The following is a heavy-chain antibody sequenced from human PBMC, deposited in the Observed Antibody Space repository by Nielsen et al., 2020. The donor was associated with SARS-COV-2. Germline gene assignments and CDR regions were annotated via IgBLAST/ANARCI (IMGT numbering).Heavy chain of an antibody. CDR3: ASDSNSYNYYYYYGMDV. D-gene: IGHD2-2*01. J-gene: IGHJ6*02. V-gene: IGHV3-30*03. Sequence: GGSLRLSCAASGFTFSSYGMHWVRQAPGKGLEWVAVISYDGSNKYYADSVKGRFTISRDNSKNTLYLQMNSLRAEDMAVYYCASDSNSYNYYYYYGMDVWGQGTTVTVSS. CDR1: GFTFSSYG. CDR2: ISYDGSNK.